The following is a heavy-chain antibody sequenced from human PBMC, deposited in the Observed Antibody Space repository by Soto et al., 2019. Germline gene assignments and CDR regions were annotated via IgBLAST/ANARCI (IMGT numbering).Heavy chain of an antibody. J-gene: IGHJ4*02. CDR3: AKDLFPYYYGSGSYYNFDY. D-gene: IGHD3-10*01. Sequence: GGSLRLSCAASGFTFSSYAMSWVRQAPGKGLEWVSAISGSGGSTYYADSVKGRFTISRDNSKNTLYLQMNSLRAEDTAVYYCAKDLFPYYYGSGSYYNFDYWGQGTLVTVSA. V-gene: IGHV3-23*01. CDR1: GFTFSSYA. CDR2: ISGSGGST.